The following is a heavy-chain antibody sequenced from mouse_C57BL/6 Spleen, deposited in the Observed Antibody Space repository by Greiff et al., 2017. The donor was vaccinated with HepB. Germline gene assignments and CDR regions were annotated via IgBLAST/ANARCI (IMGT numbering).Heavy chain of an antibody. CDR2: IHPSDSDT. V-gene: IGHV1-74*01. CDR1: GYTFTSYW. J-gene: IGHJ1*03. D-gene: IGHD2-3*01. Sequence: QVQLQQPGAELVKPGASVKVSCKASGYTFTSYWMHWVKQRPGQGLEWIGRIHPSDSDTNYNQKIKGKATLTVDKSSSTAYMQLSSLTSADSAVYYCAICHDGYYGYFDVWGTGTTVTVSS. CDR3: AICHDGYYGYFDV.